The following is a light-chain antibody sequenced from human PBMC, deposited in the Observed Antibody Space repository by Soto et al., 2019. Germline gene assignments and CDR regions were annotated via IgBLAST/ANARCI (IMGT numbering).Light chain of an antibody. J-gene: IGKJ5*01. CDR1: QGISDY. CDR3: QKYNSAPAT. V-gene: IGKV1-27*01. CDR2: AAS. Sequence: DIQMTQSPSSLSACEGDRVTITCRASQGISDYLAWYQQKPGKVPKLLIYAASTLQSGVPSRFSGSGSGTDFTLTISSLQPEDVATYYCQKYNSAPATFGQGTRLEIK.